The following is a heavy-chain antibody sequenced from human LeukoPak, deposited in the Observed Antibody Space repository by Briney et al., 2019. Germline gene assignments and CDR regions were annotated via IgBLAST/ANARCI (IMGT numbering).Heavy chain of an antibody. D-gene: IGHD3-10*01. V-gene: IGHV3-30-3*01. Sequence: GGSLRLSCAASGFTFSTYAMHWVRQAPGKGLEWVAVISKDGVSEYYADSVKGRFTISRDNSKNTLYVQMNSLRAEDTAVYYCAKVPFFYGSGSAYFDHWGQGTLVTVSS. J-gene: IGHJ4*02. CDR3: AKVPFFYGSGSAYFDH. CDR1: GFTFSTYA. CDR2: ISKDGVSE.